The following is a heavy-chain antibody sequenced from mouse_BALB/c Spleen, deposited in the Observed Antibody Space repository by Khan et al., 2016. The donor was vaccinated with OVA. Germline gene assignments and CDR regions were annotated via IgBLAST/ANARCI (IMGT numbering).Heavy chain of an antibody. D-gene: IGHD1-1*01. CDR3: ARLAYYYDSEGFAY. Sequence: EVELVESGGDVVKPGGSLKLSCAASGFTFSTYGMSWVRQTPDKRLEWVATVSTGGHSTYYPDTVKGRFTISRDNAKNTLYLHMNSLKSEDTAMFYCARLAYYYDSEGFAYWGQGTLVTVSA. CDR1: GFTFSTYG. J-gene: IGHJ3*01. CDR2: VSTGGHST. V-gene: IGHV5-6*01.